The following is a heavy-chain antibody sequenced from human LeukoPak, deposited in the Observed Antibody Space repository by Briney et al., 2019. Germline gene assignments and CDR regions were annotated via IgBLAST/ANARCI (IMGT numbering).Heavy chain of an antibody. D-gene: IGHD2-21*02. CDR3: ARGSRVVTAIDY. J-gene: IGHJ4*02. Sequence: GGSLRLSCAASGFTFSSYGMHWVRQAPGKGLEWVAVIWYDGSNKYYADSVKGRFTIPRDNSKNTLYLQMNSLRAEDTAVYYCARGSRVVTAIDYWGQGTLVTVSS. V-gene: IGHV3-33*01. CDR1: GFTFSSYG. CDR2: IWYDGSNK.